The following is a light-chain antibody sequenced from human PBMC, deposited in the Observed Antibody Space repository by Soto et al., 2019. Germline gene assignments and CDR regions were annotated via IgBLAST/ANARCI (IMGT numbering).Light chain of an antibody. CDR2: DAS. Sequence: VMTQSPATLSVSPGERATLSCRASQSVNSKLAWYQQKPGQAPRLIIYDASIRATGIPARFSGSGSGTEFTLTISSLQPDDFATYYCQQYNSYPITFGQGTRLEIK. J-gene: IGKJ5*01. V-gene: IGKV3D-15*01. CDR3: QQYNSYPIT. CDR1: QSVNSK.